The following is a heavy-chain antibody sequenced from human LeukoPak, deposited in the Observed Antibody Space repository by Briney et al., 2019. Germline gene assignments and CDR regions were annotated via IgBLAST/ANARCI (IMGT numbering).Heavy chain of an antibody. V-gene: IGHV4-39*07. J-gene: IGHJ4*02. CDR2: IYHSGST. CDR1: GGSISSSSYY. D-gene: IGHD3-16*02. CDR3: ASLGVYDYVWGSYRDLPFDY. Sequence: PSETLSLTCTVSGGSISSSSYYWGWIRQPPGKGLEWIGSIYHSGSTYYNPSLKSRVTISVDTSKNQFSLKLSSVTAADTAVYYCASLGVYDYVWGSYRDLPFDYWGQGTLVTVSS.